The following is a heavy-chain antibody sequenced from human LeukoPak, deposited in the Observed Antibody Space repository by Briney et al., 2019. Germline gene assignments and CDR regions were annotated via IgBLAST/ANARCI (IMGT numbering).Heavy chain of an antibody. CDR1: GFTFSSYG. CDR2: ISGGGGST. CDR3: AKEFEIVVVIKGDYFDY. V-gene: IGHV3-23*01. D-gene: IGHD3-22*01. Sequence: GGSLRLSCAASGFTFSSYGMSWVRQAPGKGLEWVSAISGGGGSTYYADSVKGRFTISRDNSKNTLYLKMNSLRAEDTAVYYCAKEFEIVVVIKGDYFDYWGQGTLVTVSS. J-gene: IGHJ4*02.